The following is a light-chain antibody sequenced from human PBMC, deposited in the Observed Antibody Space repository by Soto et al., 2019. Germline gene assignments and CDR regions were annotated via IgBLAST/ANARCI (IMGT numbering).Light chain of an antibody. CDR2: EVN. J-gene: IGLJ3*02. CDR1: SSDVGLYNL. V-gene: IGLV2-23*02. CDR3: CSYVGSSILL. Sequence: QSVLTQPASVSGSPGQSITISCTGTSSDVGLYNLVSWYQQLPGKAPKLIIYEVNERPSGISDRFSGSKSGNTASLSISGLQDEYEADYYCCSYVGSSILLFGGGTKLTVL.